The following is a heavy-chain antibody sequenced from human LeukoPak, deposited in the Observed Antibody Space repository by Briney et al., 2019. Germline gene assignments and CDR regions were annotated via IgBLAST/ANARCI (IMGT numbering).Heavy chain of an antibody. CDR3: AGATDYYDSSGYSFDY. D-gene: IGHD3-22*01. Sequence: SQTLSLTCTVSGGSISSGDYYWSWIRQPPGKGLEWIGYIYYSGSTYYNPSLKSRVTISVDTSKNQFSLKLSSVTAADTAVYYCAGATDYYDSSGYSFDYWGQGTLVTVSS. J-gene: IGHJ4*02. CDR1: GGSISSGDYY. CDR2: IYYSGST. V-gene: IGHV4-30-4*01.